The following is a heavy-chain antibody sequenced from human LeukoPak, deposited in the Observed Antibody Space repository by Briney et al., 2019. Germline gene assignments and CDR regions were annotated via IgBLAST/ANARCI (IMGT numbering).Heavy chain of an antibody. Sequence: GGSLRLSCAASGLTFSDYGMHWVRQAPGKGLEWVSFIRYDGSNKNYPDSVKGRFTISRDNSKNTLYLQMNSLRAEDTAVYYCAKDVWIVGATKGFDYWGQGTLVTVSS. CDR3: AKDVWIVGATKGFDY. V-gene: IGHV3-30*02. CDR2: IRYDGSNK. D-gene: IGHD1-26*01. J-gene: IGHJ4*02. CDR1: GLTFSDYG.